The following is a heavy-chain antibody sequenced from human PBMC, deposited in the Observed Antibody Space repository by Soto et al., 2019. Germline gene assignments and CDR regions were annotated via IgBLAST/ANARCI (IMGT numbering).Heavy chain of an antibody. CDR2: IDPSTGST. V-gene: IGHV1-46*01. Sequence: QVQLVQSGAEVKKPGASVKVSCKTSGYTFTNYYMHWVRRAPGQGLEWLGAIDPSTGSTTYAQRFQDRITMTRDTSTSTVYLELSSLTSEDTANFYCARIDISSNWGGSWGQGTLVTVSS. CDR1: GYTFTNYY. CDR3: ARIDISSNWGGS. J-gene: IGHJ4*02. D-gene: IGHD7-27*01.